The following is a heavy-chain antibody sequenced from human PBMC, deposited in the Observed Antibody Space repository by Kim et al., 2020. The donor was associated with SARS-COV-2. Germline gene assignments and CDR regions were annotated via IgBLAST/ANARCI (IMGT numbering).Heavy chain of an antibody. J-gene: IGHJ4*02. CDR3: ARRNISGGYYYFDS. V-gene: IGHV3-74*01. Sequence: GVSLRLSCAASGFTFSSFWMHWVRQAPGKGLVWVSRINSDGSTSSYADSVKGRFTISRDNAKNTLHLQMNSLRAEDTAVYYCARRNISGGYYYFDSWGQGTLVTVSS. CDR1: GFTFSSFW. CDR2: INSDGSTS. D-gene: IGHD3-10*01.